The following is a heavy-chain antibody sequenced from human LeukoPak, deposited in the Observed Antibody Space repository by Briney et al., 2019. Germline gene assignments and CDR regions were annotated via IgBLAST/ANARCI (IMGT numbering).Heavy chain of an antibody. CDR2: IKKDGSEK. CDR1: GFTFSSHR. V-gene: IGHV3-7*01. CDR3: ARDRWFGESLPAHFEY. D-gene: IGHD3-10*01. Sequence: GGSLRLSCAASGFTFSSHRMSWVRQAPGKGLEWVANIKKDGSEKYYVDSVKGRFTISRDNTKTSLYLQMNSLRVEDTAFYYCARDRWFGESLPAHFEYWGQGTLVTVSS. J-gene: IGHJ4*02.